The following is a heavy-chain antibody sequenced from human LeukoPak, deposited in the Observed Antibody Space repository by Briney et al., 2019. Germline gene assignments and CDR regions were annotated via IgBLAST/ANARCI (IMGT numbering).Heavy chain of an antibody. CDR3: ARFSGRRDGYIIYYFDY. J-gene: IGHJ4*02. CDR2: INHSGST. D-gene: IGHD5-24*01. V-gene: IGHV4-34*01. Sequence: SETLSLTCAVYGGSFSGYYWSWIRQPPGKGLEWIGEINHSGSTNYNPSLKSRVTISVDMSKNQFSLKLSSVTAADTAVYYCARFSGRRDGYIIYYFDYWGQGTLVTVSS. CDR1: GGSFSGYY.